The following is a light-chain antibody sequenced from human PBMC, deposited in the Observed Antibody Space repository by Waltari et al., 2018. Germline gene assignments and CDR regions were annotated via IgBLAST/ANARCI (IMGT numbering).Light chain of an antibody. Sequence: IQMTQSPSTLAASVGDRVTITCRASQSIGHWLAWYQQRPGKAPNLLIYRASTLQTGVPSRFSGSGSGTEFTLIISSLQPEDFATYYCQQYHSNLYTFGQGTQLEL. V-gene: IGKV1-5*03. CDR2: RAS. CDR1: QSIGHW. J-gene: IGKJ2*01. CDR3: QQYHSNLYT.